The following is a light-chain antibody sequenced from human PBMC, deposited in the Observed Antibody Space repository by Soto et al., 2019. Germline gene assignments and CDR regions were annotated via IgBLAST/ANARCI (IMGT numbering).Light chain of an antibody. CDR1: RSVSSN. J-gene: IGKJ4*01. CDR3: QQRDSWPLT. V-gene: IGKV3-11*01. Sequence: EIVLTQSPATLSLSPGERATLSCRASRSVSSNLAWYQQKPGQAPRLLIYDVSDRATGVPARFSGSGSGTDFTLTISSLEPEDYASYYCQQRDSWPLTFGGGIKVEIK. CDR2: DVS.